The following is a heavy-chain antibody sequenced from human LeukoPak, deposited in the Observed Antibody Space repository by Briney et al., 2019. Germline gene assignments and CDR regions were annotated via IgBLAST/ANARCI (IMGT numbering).Heavy chain of an antibody. Sequence: PGGSLRLSCAASGFTFSSYAMSWVRQAPGKGLEWVSAISGSGGRTYYADSVKGRFTISRDNSKNTLYLQMNSLRAEDTAVYYCAKDGYDYYYYYMDVWGKGTTVTASS. J-gene: IGHJ6*03. D-gene: IGHD1-1*01. V-gene: IGHV3-23*01. CDR2: ISGSGGRT. CDR1: GFTFSSYA. CDR3: AKDGYDYYYYYMDV.